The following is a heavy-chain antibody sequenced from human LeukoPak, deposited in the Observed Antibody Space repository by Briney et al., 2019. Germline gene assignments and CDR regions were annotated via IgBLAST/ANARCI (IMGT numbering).Heavy chain of an antibody. CDR1: GYTFTGYY. V-gene: IGHV1-46*01. CDR2: INPSGGST. CDR3: ARGGYSYGDGVY. J-gene: IGHJ4*02. D-gene: IGHD5-18*01. Sequence: ASVKVSCKASGYTFTGYYMHWVREAPGQGLEWMGIINPSGGSTSYAQKFQGRVTMTRDTSTSTVYMELSSLRSEDTAVYYCARGGYSYGDGVYWGQGTLVTVSS.